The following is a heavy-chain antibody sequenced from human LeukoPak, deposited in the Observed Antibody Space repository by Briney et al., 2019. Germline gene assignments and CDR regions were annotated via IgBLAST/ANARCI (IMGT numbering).Heavy chain of an antibody. CDR1: GYTLTGYH. D-gene: IGHD6-19*01. J-gene: IGHJ4*02. V-gene: IGHV1-2*02. CDR3: ARESAVAGSLGFDY. CDR2: INSNSGGT. Sequence: GASVKVSCKASGYTLTGYHMHWVRQAPGQGLEWMGWINSNSGGTNCAQKFQGRVTMTRDTSISTAYMELSRLRSDDTAVYYCARESAVAGSLGFDYWGQGTLVTVSS.